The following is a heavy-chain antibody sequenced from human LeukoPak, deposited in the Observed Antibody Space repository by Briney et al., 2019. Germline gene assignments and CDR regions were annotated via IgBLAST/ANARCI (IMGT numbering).Heavy chain of an antibody. Sequence: SETLSLTCTVSGGSITTTSYYWGWIRQPPGKGLAWIGSIAYDGGTYYNPSLKSRVTISEDTSENQFSLRVISVTAADTALYFCARLLGAAKTDYFDYWSQGTLVTVSP. CDR3: ARLLGAAKTDYFDY. CDR2: IAYDGGT. J-gene: IGHJ4*02. V-gene: IGHV4-39*01. CDR1: GGSITTTSYY. D-gene: IGHD6-13*01.